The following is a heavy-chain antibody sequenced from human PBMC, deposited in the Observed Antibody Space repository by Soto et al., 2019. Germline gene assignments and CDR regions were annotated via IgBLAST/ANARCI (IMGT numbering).Heavy chain of an antibody. J-gene: IGHJ4*02. CDR1: GGSISSYY. V-gene: IGHV4-59*08. CDR2: IYYSGST. Sequence: SETLSLTCTVSGGSISSYYWSWIRQPPGKGLEWIGYIYYSGSTNYNPSLKSRVTISVDTSKNQFSLKLSSVTAADTAVYYCASLIAVAGNLVDYWGQGTLVTVSS. CDR3: ASLIAVAGNLVDY. D-gene: IGHD6-19*01.